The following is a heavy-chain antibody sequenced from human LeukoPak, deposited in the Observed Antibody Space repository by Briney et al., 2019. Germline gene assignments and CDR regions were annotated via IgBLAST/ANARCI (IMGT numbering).Heavy chain of an antibody. V-gene: IGHV3-53*01. Sequence: GGSLRLSCAASGFTVTNNDMNWVRQAPGKGLEWVSVITSGGSTYFADSVKGRFTISRDNSKNTLYLQMNSLRAEDTAVYYCAKKVYDSTLWAFDIWGQGTMVTVSS. CDR2: ITSGGST. J-gene: IGHJ3*02. CDR3: AKKVYDSTLWAFDI. CDR1: GFTVTNND. D-gene: IGHD3-22*01.